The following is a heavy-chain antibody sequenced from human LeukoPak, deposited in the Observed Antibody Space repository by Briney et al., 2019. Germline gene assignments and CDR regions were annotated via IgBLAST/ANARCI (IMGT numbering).Heavy chain of an antibody. CDR2: MNPNSGNT. V-gene: IGHV1-8*01. Sequence: ASVKVSCTASGYTFTSYDINWVRQATGQGLEWMGWMNPNSGNTGYAQKFQGRVTMTRNTSISTAYMELSSLRSEDTAVYYCARVRPPTRITIFGVVIGPDAFDIWGQGTMVTVSS. CDR1: GYTFTSYD. CDR3: ARVRPPTRITIFGVVIGPDAFDI. D-gene: IGHD3-3*01. J-gene: IGHJ3*02.